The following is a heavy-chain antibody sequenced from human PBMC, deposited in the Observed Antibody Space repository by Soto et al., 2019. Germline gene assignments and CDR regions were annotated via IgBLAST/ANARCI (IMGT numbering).Heavy chain of an antibody. D-gene: IGHD5-12*01. Sequence: SETLSITCTVSGGSVNSGDYYWSWIRQLPGKGLEWIAYIYYTGSTYYNPSLRSRGTISADTSKNQFSLRLSSVTAADTAVYYCARSTGYDFDSWGHGTLVTVSS. CDR3: ARSTGYDFDS. CDR2: IYYTGST. V-gene: IGHV4-31*03. J-gene: IGHJ4*01. CDR1: GGSVNSGDYY.